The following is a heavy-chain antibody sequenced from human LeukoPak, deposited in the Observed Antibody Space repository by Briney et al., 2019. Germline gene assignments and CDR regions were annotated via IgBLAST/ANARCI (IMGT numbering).Heavy chain of an antibody. CDR1: GFTFSSYT. D-gene: IGHD1-20*01. Sequence: GGSLRLSCAASGFTFSSYTMNWVRQAPGKGLEWVGRIRNKADSYTTEYAASVRGRLIISRDDSRNSLYLQMNSLKIEDTAVYYCVSRISGTTNWGQGTLVTVSS. CDR2: IRNKADSYTT. V-gene: IGHV3-72*01. CDR3: VSRISGTTN. J-gene: IGHJ4*02.